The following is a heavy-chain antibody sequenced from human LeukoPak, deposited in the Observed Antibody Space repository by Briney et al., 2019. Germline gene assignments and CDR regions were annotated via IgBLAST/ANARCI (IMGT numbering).Heavy chain of an antibody. CDR1: GFTFSSYD. Sequence: GGSLRLSCAASGFTFSSYDMHWLRQATGKGLEWVSAIGTAGDTYYPGSVKGRFTISRENAKNSLYLQMNSLRAGDTAVYCCAREAYCSGGSCYEAVYGMDVWGQGTTVTVSS. V-gene: IGHV3-13*01. D-gene: IGHD2-15*01. CDR2: IGTAGDT. J-gene: IGHJ6*02. CDR3: AREAYCSGGSCYEAVYGMDV.